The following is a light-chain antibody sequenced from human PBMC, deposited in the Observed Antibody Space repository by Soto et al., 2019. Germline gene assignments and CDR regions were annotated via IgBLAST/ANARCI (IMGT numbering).Light chain of an antibody. Sequence: MQFTHAPSSLSASGGDSVTVTCPASQYISRYLSWFQQVPGKAPKLLIYTASTSQSGVPSRFIGSGSGTDFTLTISSLQPEDFATYYCQQYHSYPITFGQGTRLEIK. CDR3: QQYHSYPIT. CDR2: TAS. V-gene: IGKV1-9*01. J-gene: IGKJ5*01. CDR1: QYISRY.